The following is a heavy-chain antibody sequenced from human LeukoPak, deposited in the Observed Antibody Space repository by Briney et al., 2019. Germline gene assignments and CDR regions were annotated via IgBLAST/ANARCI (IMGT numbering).Heavy chain of an antibody. CDR3: ARLGYYYYYMDV. J-gene: IGHJ6*03. Sequence: SETLSLTCTVSGGSIGSSSYYWGWIRQPPGKGLEWIGSIYYSGSTYYNPSLKSRVTISVDTSKNQFSLKLSSVTAADTTVYYCARLGYYYYYMDVWGKGTTVTVSS. CDR2: IYYSGST. CDR1: GGSIGSSSYY. V-gene: IGHV4-39*01.